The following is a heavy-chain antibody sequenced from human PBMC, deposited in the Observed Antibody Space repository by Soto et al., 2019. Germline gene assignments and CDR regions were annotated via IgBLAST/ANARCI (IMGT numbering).Heavy chain of an antibody. CDR3: ARADGTMSPFDH. CDR2: IYPGDSDT. J-gene: IGHJ4*02. CDR1: GYSFTNYW. Sequence: LGESLKISCRGSGYSFTNYWIVWVRQMPGKGLELMGIIYPGDSDTRYSPSFQGQVTISADKSISTAYIQWTNLKASDSGVYFCARADGTMSPFDHWGQGTLVTVSS. D-gene: IGHD2-2*01. V-gene: IGHV5-51*01.